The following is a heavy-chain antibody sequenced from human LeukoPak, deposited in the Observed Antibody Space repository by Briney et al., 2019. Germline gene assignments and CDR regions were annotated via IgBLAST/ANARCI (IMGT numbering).Heavy chain of an antibody. CDR2: ISGSGDNT. CDR1: GFTLSSYA. J-gene: IGHJ4*02. D-gene: IGHD1-26*01. CDR3: ARVPLGRGYFDY. V-gene: IGHV3-23*01. Sequence: AGGSLRLSCAASGFTLSSYAMSWVRQAPGKGLEWVSGISGSGDNTYYADSVKGRFTISRDNSKNSLYLQMNNLRAEDTAVYYCARVPLGRGYFDYWGQGTLVTVSS.